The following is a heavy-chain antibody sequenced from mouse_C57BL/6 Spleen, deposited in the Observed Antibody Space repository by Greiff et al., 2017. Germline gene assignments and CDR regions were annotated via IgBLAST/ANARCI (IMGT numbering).Heavy chain of an antibody. CDR2: ISSGSSTI. CDR1: GFTFSDYG. V-gene: IGHV5-17*01. CDR3: ARPIYYYGSSSSWFAY. J-gene: IGHJ3*01. D-gene: IGHD1-1*01. Sequence: DVHLVESGGGLVKPGGSLKLSCAASGFTFSDYGMHWVRQAPEKGLEWVAYISSGSSTIYYADTVKGRFTISRDNAKNTLFLQMTSLRSEDTAMYYCARPIYYYGSSSSWFAYWGQGTLVTVSA.